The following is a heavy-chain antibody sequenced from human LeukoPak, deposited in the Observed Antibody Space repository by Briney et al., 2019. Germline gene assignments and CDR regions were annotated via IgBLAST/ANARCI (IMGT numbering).Heavy chain of an antibody. CDR3: ARPRGEQWLVRPTWYFDL. CDR2: INSDGSST. Sequence: GGSLRLSCAASGFTFSSYWMHWVRQAPGKGLVWVSRINSDGSSTSYADSVKGRFTISRDNAKNTLYLQMNSLRAEDTAVYYCARPRGEQWLVRPTWYFDLWGRGTLVTVSS. J-gene: IGHJ2*01. V-gene: IGHV3-74*01. CDR1: GFTFSSYW. D-gene: IGHD6-19*01.